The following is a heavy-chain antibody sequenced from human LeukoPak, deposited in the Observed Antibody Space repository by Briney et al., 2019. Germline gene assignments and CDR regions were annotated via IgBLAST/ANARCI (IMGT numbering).Heavy chain of an antibody. Sequence: GGSLRLSCAASGFTFSSYWMNWARQAPGKGLEWVASINHNGNVNYYVDSVKGRFTISRENAKNSLYLQMSNLRAEDTAVYFCARGGGLDVWGQGATVTVSS. CDR2: INHNGNVN. CDR3: ARGGGLDV. CDR1: GFTFSSYW. D-gene: IGHD3-16*01. J-gene: IGHJ6*02. V-gene: IGHV3-7*03.